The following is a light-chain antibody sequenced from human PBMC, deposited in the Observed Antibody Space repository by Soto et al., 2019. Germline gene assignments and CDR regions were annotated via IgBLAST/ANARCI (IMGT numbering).Light chain of an antibody. CDR3: EQSYRAPLT. V-gene: IGKV1-39*01. Sequence: DIQMTQSPSSLSASIGDRVTITCRASQTINTYLNWYQQKPGEAPKLLIHAASSLQSGVPSWFSGGGSGTAFTLTISSLHTEDIETYYCEQSYRAPLTFGPGTKVHVK. CDR1: QTINTY. J-gene: IGKJ3*01. CDR2: AAS.